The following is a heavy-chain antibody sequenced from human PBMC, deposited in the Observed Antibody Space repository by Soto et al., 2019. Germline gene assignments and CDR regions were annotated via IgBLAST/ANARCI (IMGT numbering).Heavy chain of an antibody. J-gene: IGHJ4*01. CDR3: ARAHAPTLPFDY. V-gene: IGHV4-59*01. Sequence: SSETLSLTCTVSGGSMRSVYWSWIRQPPGKRLEWIGFIFHSGNAKYNPSLKSRVTISIDTSKSQFSLSLDSVTAADTAVYFCARAHAPTLPFDYWGLGTLVTVSS. CDR1: GGSMRSVY. CDR2: IFHSGNA. D-gene: IGHD2-15*01.